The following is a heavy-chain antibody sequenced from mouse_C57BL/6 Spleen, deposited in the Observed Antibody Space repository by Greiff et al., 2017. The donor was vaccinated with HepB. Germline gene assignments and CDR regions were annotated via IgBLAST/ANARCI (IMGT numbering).Heavy chain of an antibody. CDR1: GYSFTDYN. D-gene: IGHD2-2*01. Sequence: EVQLQQSGPELVKPGASVKISCKASGYSFTDYNMNWVKQSNGKSLEWLGVINPNYGTTSYNQKFKGKATLTVDQSSSTAYMQLNSLTSEDSAVYYCARRGSGYGYDGGDYYAMDYWGQGTSVTVSA. CDR3: ARRGSGYGYDGGDYYAMDY. J-gene: IGHJ4*01. CDR2: INPNYGTT. V-gene: IGHV1-39*01.